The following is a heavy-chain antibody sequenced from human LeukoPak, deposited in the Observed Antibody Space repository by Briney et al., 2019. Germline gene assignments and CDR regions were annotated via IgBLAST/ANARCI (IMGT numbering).Heavy chain of an antibody. Sequence: PSETLSLTCTVSGGSISSYYWSWIRQPAGKGLEWIGRIYTSGSTNYNPSLKSRVTMSVDTSKNQFSLKLSSVTAADTAVYYCAREDVTIFGVVIIFDYWGQGTLVTVSS. CDR1: GGSISSYY. D-gene: IGHD3-3*01. V-gene: IGHV4-4*07. CDR3: AREDVTIFGVVIIFDY. CDR2: IYTSGST. J-gene: IGHJ4*02.